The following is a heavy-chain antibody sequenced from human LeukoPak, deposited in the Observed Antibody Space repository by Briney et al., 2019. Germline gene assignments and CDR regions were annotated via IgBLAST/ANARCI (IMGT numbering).Heavy chain of an antibody. CDR1: GGSFCGYY. CDR2: INHSGST. D-gene: IGHD3-22*01. Sequence: SETLSLTCAVYGGSFCGYYWSWIRQPPGKGLEWIGEINHSGSTNYNPPLKSRVTISVDTSKNQFSLKLSSVTAADTAVYYCARTSIYYDSSGYRSWGQGTLVTVSS. V-gene: IGHV4-34*01. J-gene: IGHJ5*02. CDR3: ARTSIYYDSSGYRS.